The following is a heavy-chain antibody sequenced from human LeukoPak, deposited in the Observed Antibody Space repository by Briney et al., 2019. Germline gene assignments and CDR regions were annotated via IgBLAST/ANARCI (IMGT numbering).Heavy chain of an antibody. CDR3: ARESYDCYDSSRRAYYFDH. CDR1: GDSVSSNSAA. V-gene: IGHV6-1*01. Sequence: SQTLSLTCAISGDSVSSNSAAWNWIRQSPSRGLEWLGRTYYRSKWYNDYAVSVKSRITINPDTSKNQFSLQLNSVTPEDTAVYYCARESYDCYDSSRRAYYFDHWGQGTLVTVSS. D-gene: IGHD3-22*01. J-gene: IGHJ4*02. CDR2: TYYRSKWYN.